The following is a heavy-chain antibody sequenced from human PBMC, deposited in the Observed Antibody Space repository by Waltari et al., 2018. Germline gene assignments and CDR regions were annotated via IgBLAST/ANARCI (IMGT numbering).Heavy chain of an antibody. J-gene: IGHJ3*01. D-gene: IGHD5-12*01. CDR2: VSYSETT. CDR3: ATYIGASVGTAAFDV. Sequence: QLQLQESGPRLVRPSETLSLICRVSGVSITSNRHYWAWIRQSPGQGLEWIGTVSYSETTYTSPCRKSRVSVSRNTSKNQVSLILGSVTAADMAVYYCATYIGASVGTAAFDVWGQGTMVTVSS. CDR1: GVSITSNRHY. V-gene: IGHV4-39*01.